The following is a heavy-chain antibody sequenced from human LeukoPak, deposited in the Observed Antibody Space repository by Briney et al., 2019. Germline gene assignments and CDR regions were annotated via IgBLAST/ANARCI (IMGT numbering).Heavy chain of an antibody. CDR2: ISYDGSNK. CDR3: ARVNGPSTRYDFWSGYPYQDYYGMDV. CDR1: GFTFSSYG. D-gene: IGHD3-3*01. J-gene: IGHJ6*02. V-gene: IGHV3-30*03. Sequence: PGRSLRLSCAASGFTFSSYGMHWVRQAPGKGLEWVAVISYDGSNKYYADSVKGRFTISRDNSKNTLYLQMNSLRAEDTAVYYCARVNGPSTRYDFWSGYPYQDYYGMDVWGQGTTVTVSS.